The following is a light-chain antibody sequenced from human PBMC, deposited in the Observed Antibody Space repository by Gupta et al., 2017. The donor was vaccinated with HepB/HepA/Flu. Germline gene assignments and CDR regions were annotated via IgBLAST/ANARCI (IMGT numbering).Light chain of an antibody. CDR3: QQYCSSRLT. J-gene: IGKJ5*01. CDR1: QSVSSNY. CDR2: DAS. V-gene: IGKV3-20*01. Sequence: EIVLTQSPGTLSLSPGERATLSCRASQSVSSNYLAWYQHRPGQAPRLLIYDASSRATGIPDRFSGSGSGTDFTLIISSLEPEDFAVYYCQQYCSSRLTFGQGTRLEIK.